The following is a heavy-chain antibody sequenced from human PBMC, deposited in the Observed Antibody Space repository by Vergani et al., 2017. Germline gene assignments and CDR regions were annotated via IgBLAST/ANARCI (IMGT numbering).Heavy chain of an antibody. CDR3: AIGYCSGGSCYSGDAFDI. J-gene: IGHJ3*02. V-gene: IGHV1-2*02. D-gene: IGHD2-15*01. CDR2: INPNSGGT. Sequence: QVQLVQSGAEVKKPGASVKVSCKASGYTFTGYYMHWVRQAPGQGLEWMGWINPNSGGTNYAQKFQGRVTITRDTSISTAYMELSRLRSDDTAVYYCAIGYCSGGSCYSGDAFDIWGQGTMVTVSS. CDR1: GYTFTGYY.